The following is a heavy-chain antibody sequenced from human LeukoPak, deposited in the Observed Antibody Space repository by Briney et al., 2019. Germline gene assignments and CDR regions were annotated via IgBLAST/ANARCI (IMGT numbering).Heavy chain of an antibody. V-gene: IGHV4-38-2*02. CDR1: GYSISSGYY. CDR3: ARWAGTAYGSGTLDY. D-gene: IGHD3-10*01. J-gene: IGHJ4*02. Sequence: PSETLSLTCTVSGYSISSGYYWGWIRQPPGKGLEWIGSIYHSGSTYYNPSLKSRVTISVDTSKNQFSLKLSSVTAADTAVYYCARWAGTAYGSGTLDYWGQGTLVTVSS. CDR2: IYHSGST.